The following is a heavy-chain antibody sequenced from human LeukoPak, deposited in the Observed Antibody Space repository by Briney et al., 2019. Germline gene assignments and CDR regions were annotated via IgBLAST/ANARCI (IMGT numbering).Heavy chain of an antibody. CDR1: GFTFSSYA. J-gene: IGHJ4*02. V-gene: IGHV3-23*01. D-gene: IGHD3-16*01. CDR2: ISGSGGST. Sequence: GGSLRLSCAASGFTFSSYAMSWVRQAPGKGLEWVSAISGSGGSTYYADSVKGRFTISRDNSKNTLYLQMNSLRAEDTAVYYCASLHRYYDYVWGTFDYWGQGTLVTVSS. CDR3: ASLHRYYDYVWGTFDY.